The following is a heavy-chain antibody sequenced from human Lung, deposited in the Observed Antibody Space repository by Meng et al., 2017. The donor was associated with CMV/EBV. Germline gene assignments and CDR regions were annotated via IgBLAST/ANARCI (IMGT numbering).Heavy chain of an antibody. CDR3: ARIVVPAAIDY. D-gene: IGHD2-2*02. V-gene: IGHV3-53*01. CDR2: IYSGGST. J-gene: IGHJ4*02. Sequence: ETXSLXCAASGFTVSSNYMSWVRQAPGKGLEWVSVIYSGGSTYYADSVKGRFTISRDNSKNTLYLQMNSLRAEDTAVYYCARIVVPAAIDYWGQGTLVTVSS. CDR1: GFTVSSNY.